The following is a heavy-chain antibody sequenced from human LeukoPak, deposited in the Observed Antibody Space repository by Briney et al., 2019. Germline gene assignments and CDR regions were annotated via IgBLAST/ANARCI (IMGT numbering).Heavy chain of an antibody. D-gene: IGHD5-18*01. V-gene: IGHV3-33*06. CDR3: AKLEMDTATVDY. CDR2: IWYDGSNK. Sequence: GGSLRLSCAASGFTFSSYGMHWVRQAPGKGLEWVAVIWYDGSNKYYADSVKGRFTISRDNSKNTLYLQMNSLRAEDTAVYYCAKLEMDTATVDYWGQGTLVTVSS. J-gene: IGHJ4*02. CDR1: GFTFSSYG.